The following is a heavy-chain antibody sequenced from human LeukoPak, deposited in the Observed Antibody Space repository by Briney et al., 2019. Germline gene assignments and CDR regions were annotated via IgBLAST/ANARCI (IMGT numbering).Heavy chain of an antibody. V-gene: IGHV3-7*03. CDR1: GFTFSNYW. J-gene: IGHJ3*02. D-gene: IGHD3-10*01. CDR3: ARDQGLEDGSGSYDDAFDI. CDR2: INQDGSEE. Sequence: GGSLRLSCAASGFTFSNYWMSWVRQAPGKGLEWVAHINQDGSEEHYMDSVKARFTISRDNAKNSLYLQMNSLRAEDTALYHCARDQGLEDGSGSYDDAFDIWGQGTMVTVSS.